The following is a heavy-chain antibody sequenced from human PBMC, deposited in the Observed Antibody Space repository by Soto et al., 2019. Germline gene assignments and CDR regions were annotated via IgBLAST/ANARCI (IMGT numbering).Heavy chain of an antibody. J-gene: IGHJ5*02. V-gene: IGHV3-23*01. CDR3: VKEIVSALGWGWFDP. CDR1: GITFSIYG. Sequence: EVQLLESGGGLIQPGGSLRLSCAASGITFSIYGMSWVRQAPEKGLEWVSAISDNGRSTHYADSVRGRFTISRDNSQNTQYLQMNRLRDEDTAVYYWVKEIVSALGWGWFDPWGQGTLVTVSS. D-gene: IGHD3-22*01. CDR2: ISDNGRST.